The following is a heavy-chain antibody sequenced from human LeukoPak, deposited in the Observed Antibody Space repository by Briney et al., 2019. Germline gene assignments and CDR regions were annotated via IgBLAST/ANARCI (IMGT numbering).Heavy chain of an antibody. CDR3: ARDLIYDFWSGSRSYYYMDV. CDR2: ISSNGGST. CDR1: GFTFSSYA. D-gene: IGHD3-3*01. Sequence: GGSLRLSCAASGFTFSSYAMHWVRQAPGKGLEYVSAISSNGGSTYYANSVKGRFTISRDNSKNTLYLQMGSLRAEDMAVYYCARDLIYDFWSGSRSYYYMDVWGKGTTVTVSS. V-gene: IGHV3-64*01. J-gene: IGHJ6*03.